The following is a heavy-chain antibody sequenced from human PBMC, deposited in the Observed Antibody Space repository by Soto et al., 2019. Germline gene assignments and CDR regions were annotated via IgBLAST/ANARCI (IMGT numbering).Heavy chain of an antibody. J-gene: IGHJ6*02. CDR2: TYYRSKWYN. D-gene: IGHD2-21*02. CDR1: GDSVSSNSAA. V-gene: IGHV6-1*01. Sequence: PSQTLSLTCAISGDSVSSNSAAWNWIRQSPSRGLEWLGRTYYRSKWYNDYAVSVKSRITINPDTSKNQFSLQLNSVTPEDTAVYYCARVVVVTAIPGYYYYYGMDVWGQGTTVTVSS. CDR3: ARVVVVTAIPGYYYYYGMDV.